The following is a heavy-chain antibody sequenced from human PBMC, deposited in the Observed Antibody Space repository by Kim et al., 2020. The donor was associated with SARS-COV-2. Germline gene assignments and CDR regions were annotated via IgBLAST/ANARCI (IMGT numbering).Heavy chain of an antibody. CDR1: GFTFTESA. J-gene: IGHJ4*02. CDR3: AARRDGDTFFEY. CDR2: IIWNSATI. Sequence: GGSLRLSCVGSGFTFTESAMHWVRQAPGKGLEWVSNIIWNSATITYADFVKGRFTISRDNAKKSLYLDMHNVTTEDTGLYYCAARRDGDTFFEYWGQGTRVIVSS. V-gene: IGHV3-9*01.